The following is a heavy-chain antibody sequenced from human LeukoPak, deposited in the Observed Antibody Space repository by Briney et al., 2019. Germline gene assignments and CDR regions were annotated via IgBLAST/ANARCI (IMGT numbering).Heavy chain of an antibody. D-gene: IGHD6-6*01. Sequence: GGSLRLSCAASGFTFSSYAMHWVRQAPGKGLEWVAVISYDGSNKYYADSVKGRFTISRDNSKNTLYLQMNSLRAEDTAVYYCARVFMSSLDYWGQGTLVIVSS. J-gene: IGHJ4*02. CDR2: ISYDGSNK. CDR1: GFTFSSYA. V-gene: IGHV3-30-3*01. CDR3: ARVFMSSLDY.